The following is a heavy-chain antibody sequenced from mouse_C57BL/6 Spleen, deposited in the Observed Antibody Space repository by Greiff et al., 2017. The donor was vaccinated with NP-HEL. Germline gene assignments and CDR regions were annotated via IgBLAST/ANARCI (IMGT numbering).Heavy chain of an antibody. CDR2: IYPGDGDT. CDR1: GYAFSSSW. Sequence: VQLQQSGPELVKPGASVKISCKASGYAFSSSWMNWVKQRPGKGLEWLGRIYPGDGDTNYNGKFKGKATLAADKSSSTAYLQLSSLTSEDSAVYFCARFGKGGFDYWGQGTTLTVSS. V-gene: IGHV1-82*01. CDR3: ARFGKGGFDY. J-gene: IGHJ2*01. D-gene: IGHD2-1*01.